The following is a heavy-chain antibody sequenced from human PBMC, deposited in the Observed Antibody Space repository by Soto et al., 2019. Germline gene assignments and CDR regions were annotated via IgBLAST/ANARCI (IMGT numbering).Heavy chain of an antibody. CDR3: ARRYGYSFDY. J-gene: IGHJ4*02. V-gene: IGHV4-59*08. CDR1: GGSLSPNY. D-gene: IGHD1-1*01. Sequence: SETLSLTCAVSGGSLSPNYWAWIRQPPGKGLEWIAYIYYSGNTNYNPSLKSRVTISVDTSKNQFSLKLSSVTAADTAVYYCARRYGYSFDYWGQGTLVTVSS. CDR2: IYYSGNT.